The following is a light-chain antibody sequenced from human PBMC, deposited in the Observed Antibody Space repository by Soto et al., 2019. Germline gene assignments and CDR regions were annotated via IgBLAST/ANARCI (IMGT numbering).Light chain of an antibody. CDR1: QGISNY. J-gene: IGKJ1*01. CDR3: QNYNGAPWT. Sequence: DIQMTQSPSSLSASVGDRVTITCRASQGISNYLVWYQQIPGKVPKLLIYAATTLQSGVPSRFSGSGSGTDFTLTISGLQPEDVATYYCQNYNGAPWTFGQGIKVEIK. CDR2: AAT. V-gene: IGKV1-27*01.